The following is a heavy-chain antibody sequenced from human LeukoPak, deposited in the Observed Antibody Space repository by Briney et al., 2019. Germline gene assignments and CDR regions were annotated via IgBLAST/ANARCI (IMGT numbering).Heavy chain of an antibody. CDR1: GFTVSNSY. Sequence: PGGSLRLSCVASGFTVSNSYMSWVRQAPGKGLEWVSVIYSDGGTFYSDSVKGRFTISRDYSKSTLYLQINSLRADDTAVYYCARDSNGPAFWGQGTLVTVSS. J-gene: IGHJ4*02. CDR3: ARDSNGPAF. CDR2: IYSDGGT. V-gene: IGHV3-53*01. D-gene: IGHD6-19*01.